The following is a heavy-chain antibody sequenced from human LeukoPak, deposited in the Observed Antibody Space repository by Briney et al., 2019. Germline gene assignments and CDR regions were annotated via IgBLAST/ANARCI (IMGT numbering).Heavy chain of an antibody. CDR2: IRSKAYGGTT. D-gene: IGHD3-10*01. CDR3: TRGNIMVRGPSWDYSFDY. V-gene: IGHV3-49*04. Sequence: GGSLRLSCTASVSWVRQAPGKGLEWVGLIRSKAYGGTTEYAASVKGRFTSSRDDSKSIAYLQMNSLKTEDTAVYYCTRGNIMVRGPSWDYSFDYWGQGTLVTVSS. CDR1: V. J-gene: IGHJ4*02.